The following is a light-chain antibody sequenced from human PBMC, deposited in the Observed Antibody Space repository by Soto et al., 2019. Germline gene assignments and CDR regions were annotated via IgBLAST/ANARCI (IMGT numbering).Light chain of an antibody. CDR3: SSYARSKPLV. J-gene: IGLJ2*01. Sequence: QSALTQPPSASGSPGQSVTVSCTGTSSDIGSYNYVSWYQQHPGKAPKLVIYEVTERPSGVPDCFSGSKSSNTASLTVSGLPAEDDADYFGSSYARSKPLVFGGGTKVTVL. CDR2: EVT. V-gene: IGLV2-8*01. CDR1: SSDIGSYNY.